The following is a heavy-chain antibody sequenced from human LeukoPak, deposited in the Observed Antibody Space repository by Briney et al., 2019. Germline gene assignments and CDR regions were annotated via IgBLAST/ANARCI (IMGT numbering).Heavy chain of an antibody. V-gene: IGHV4-34*01. CDR2: INHSGST. D-gene: IGHD2-15*01. CDR3: ARIYCSGGSCDDY. CDR1: GGSFSGYY. J-gene: IGHJ4*02. Sequence: PSETLSLTCAVYGGSFSGYYWSWIRQPPGKGLEWIGEINHSGSTNYNPSLKSRVTISVDTSKNQFSLKLSSVTAADTAVYYCARIYCSGGSCDDYWGQGTLVTVPS.